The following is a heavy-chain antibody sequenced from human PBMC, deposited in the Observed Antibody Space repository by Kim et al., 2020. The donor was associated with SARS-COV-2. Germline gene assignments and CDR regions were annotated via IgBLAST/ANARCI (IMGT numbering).Heavy chain of an antibody. CDR2: FDPEDGET. CDR1: GYTLTELS. J-gene: IGHJ3*02. CDR3: ATVSSSWYFYASDI. V-gene: IGHV1-24*01. Sequence: ASVKVSCKVSGYTLTELSMHWVRQAPGKGLEWMGGFDPEDGETIYAQKFQGRVTMTEDTSTDTAYMELSSLRSEDTAVYYCATVSSSWYFYASDIWGQGTMVTVSS. D-gene: IGHD6-13*01.